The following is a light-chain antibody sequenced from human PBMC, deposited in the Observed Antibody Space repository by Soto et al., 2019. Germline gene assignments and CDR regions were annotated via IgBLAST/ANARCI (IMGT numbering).Light chain of an antibody. V-gene: IGLV2-14*01. CDR1: SSDIGGYNY. CDR2: EVS. CDR3: TSYTSSSTNYV. J-gene: IGLJ1*01. Sequence: QSALTQPASVSGSPGQSITISCTGTSSDIGGYNYVSWYQQHPGKAPKLMIYEVSNRPSGVSNRFSGSKSGNTASLTISGLQAEDEADYYCTSYTSSSTNYVFGTGTQGHRP.